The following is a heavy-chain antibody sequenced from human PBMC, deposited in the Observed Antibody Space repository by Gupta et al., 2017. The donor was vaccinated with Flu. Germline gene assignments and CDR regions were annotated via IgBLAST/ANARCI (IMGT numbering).Heavy chain of an antibody. CDR3: TRGYCSSTSCYTFDY. J-gene: IGHJ4*02. V-gene: IGHV3-73*01. CDR2: IRSKANSYAT. D-gene: IGHD2-2*02. Sequence: GKGLEWFGRIRSKANSYATAYAASVKGRFTISRDDSKNTAYLQMNSLKTEDTAVYYCTRGYCSSTSCYTFDYWGQGTLVTVSS.